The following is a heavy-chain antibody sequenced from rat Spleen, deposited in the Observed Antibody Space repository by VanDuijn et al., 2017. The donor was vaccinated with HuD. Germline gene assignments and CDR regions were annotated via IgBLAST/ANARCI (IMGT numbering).Heavy chain of an antibody. V-gene: IGHV5-7*01. CDR1: GFTFSDYN. CDR2: ISNDGSKT. D-gene: IGHD1-2*01. CDR3: ARRGITLADISFPY. Sequence: EVQLVESGGGLVQPGRSLKVSCAASGFTFSDYNMAWVRQAPKKGLEWVATISNDGSKTYYRDSVKGRFTISRDDAKSTLYLQMDSLRSEDTATYYGARRGITLADISFPYWGQGTLVTGSS. J-gene: IGHJ3*01.